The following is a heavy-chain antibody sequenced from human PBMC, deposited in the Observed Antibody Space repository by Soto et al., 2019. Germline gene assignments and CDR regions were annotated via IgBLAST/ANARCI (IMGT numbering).Heavy chain of an antibody. CDR1: GYAFIGYY. CDR2: INPNRGDT. D-gene: IGHD3-22*01. J-gene: IGHJ4*02. V-gene: IGHV1-2*02. Sequence: ASVKVSCKASGYAFIGYYIHWVRQTPGQGLEWVGRINPNRGDTNYAQKFQGRVTMTRDTSISTAYMELSRLTSDDTAVYYCARDSGDSRLRGLWGQGTLVTVSS. CDR3: ARDSGDSRLRGL.